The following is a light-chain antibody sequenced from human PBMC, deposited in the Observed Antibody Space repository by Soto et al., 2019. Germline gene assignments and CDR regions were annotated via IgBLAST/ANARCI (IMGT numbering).Light chain of an antibody. V-gene: IGLV1-44*01. J-gene: IGLJ2*01. Sequence: QSVLTQPPSASGTPGQTVIMSCSGSRFNIGRYSVNWYQQFPGTAPKLLIYNDEQRPSGVPDRFSGSKPGTLMSLAISGLQPEDEADYFCGAWDGTMDGPVLGGGTKLTVL. CDR2: NDE. CDR1: RFNIGRYS. CDR3: GAWDGTMDGPV.